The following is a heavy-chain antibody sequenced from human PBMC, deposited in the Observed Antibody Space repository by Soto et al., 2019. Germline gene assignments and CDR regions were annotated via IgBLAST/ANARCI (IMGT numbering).Heavy chain of an antibody. Sequence: EVQLLESGGGLVQPGGSLRLSCAASGFTFSSYAMRWVRQAPGKGLGWVSAINGSGGSTYYADSVKGRFTISRANSKNTLYLQVNSLRAEDTAVYYFARAGVCSPSAYWGQGTLVTVSS. CDR3: ARAGVCSPSAY. CDR2: INGSGGST. V-gene: IGHV3-23*01. CDR1: GFTFSSYA. D-gene: IGHD2-15*01. J-gene: IGHJ4*02.